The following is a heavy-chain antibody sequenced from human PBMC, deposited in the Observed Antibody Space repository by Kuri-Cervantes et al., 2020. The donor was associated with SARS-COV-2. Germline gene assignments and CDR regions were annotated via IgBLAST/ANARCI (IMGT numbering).Heavy chain of an antibody. CDR1: GGSISSSSYY. D-gene: IGHD2-2*01. V-gene: IGHV4-39*01. Sequence: ESLKISCTVSGGSISSSSYYWGWIRQPPGKGLERIGSIYYSGSTYYNPSLKSRVTISVDTSKNQFSLKLSSVTAADTAVYYCAREGSDIVVVPAAIRVYYYMDVWGKGTTVTVSS. J-gene: IGHJ6*03. CDR2: IYYSGST. CDR3: AREGSDIVVVPAAIRVYYYMDV.